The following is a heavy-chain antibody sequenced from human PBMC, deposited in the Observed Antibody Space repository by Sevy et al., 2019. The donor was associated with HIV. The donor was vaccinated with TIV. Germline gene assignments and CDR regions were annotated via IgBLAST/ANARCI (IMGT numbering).Heavy chain of an antibody. Sequence: GGSLRLSCTASGFTFGDYAMSWFRQAPGKGLEWVGFIRSKAYGGTTEYAASVKGRFTISRDDSKSIAYLQMNSLKTEDTAVYYCTRGPPPPDDYSNCFDYWGQGTLVTVSS. CDR1: GFTFGDYA. D-gene: IGHD4-4*01. CDR3: TRGPPPPDDYSNCFDY. J-gene: IGHJ4*02. CDR2: IRSKAYGGTT. V-gene: IGHV3-49*03.